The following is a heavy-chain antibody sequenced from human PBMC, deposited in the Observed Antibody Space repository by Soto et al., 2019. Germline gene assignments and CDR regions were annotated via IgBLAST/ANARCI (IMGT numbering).Heavy chain of an antibody. Sequence: SETLSLTCTVSGGSISSYYLSWIRQPPGKGLQCIGYIYYTGSTNYNPSLKSRVTISVDTSKNQFSLRLSSVTAADTALYYCAVTRDDYGDYPWAYWGQGTLVTVSS. CDR1: GGSISSYY. CDR2: IYYTGST. CDR3: AVTRDDYGDYPWAY. D-gene: IGHD4-17*01. V-gene: IGHV4-59*01. J-gene: IGHJ4*02.